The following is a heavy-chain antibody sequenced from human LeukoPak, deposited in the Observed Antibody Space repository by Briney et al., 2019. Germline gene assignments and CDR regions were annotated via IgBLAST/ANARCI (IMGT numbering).Heavy chain of an antibody. Sequence: ASVTVSCKASGFTFTSSAMQWVRQARGQRLEWIGWIVVGSGNTNYAQKFQERVTITRDMSTSTAYMELSSLRSEDTAVYYCAAERFESSSGQTMYYSFDYWGQGTLVTVSS. CDR1: GFTFTSSA. V-gene: IGHV1-58*02. J-gene: IGHJ4*02. CDR2: IVVGSGNT. CDR3: AAERFESSSGQTMYYSFDY. D-gene: IGHD3-10*01.